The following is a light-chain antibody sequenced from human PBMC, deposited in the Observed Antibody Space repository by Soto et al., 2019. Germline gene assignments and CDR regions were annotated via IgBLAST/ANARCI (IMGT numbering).Light chain of an antibody. J-gene: IGKJ1*01. V-gene: IGKV3-15*01. CDR1: QSIRSN. CDR2: GAS. CDR3: QQYDNWPPWT. Sequence: EIVMTQSPATLSVSPGERATLSCRASQSIRSNLAWYQQNPGQAPRLLIYGASTRATGIPARFSGSGSGTEFTLTISSLQSEDFAVYYSQQYDNWPPWTFGQGTKVEIK.